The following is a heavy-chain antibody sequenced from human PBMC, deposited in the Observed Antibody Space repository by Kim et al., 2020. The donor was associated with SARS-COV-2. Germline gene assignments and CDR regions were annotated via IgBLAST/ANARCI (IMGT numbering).Heavy chain of an antibody. V-gene: IGHV4-39*01. CDR1: GGSISSSSYY. CDR2: IYYSGST. Sequence: SETLSLTCTVSGGSISSSSYYWGWIRQPPGKGLEWIGSIYYSGSTYYNPSLKSRVTISVDTSKNQFSLKLSSVTAADTAVYYCATQMTTVTIGFDYWGQGTLVTVSS. D-gene: IGHD4-17*01. J-gene: IGHJ4*02. CDR3: ATQMTTVTIGFDY.